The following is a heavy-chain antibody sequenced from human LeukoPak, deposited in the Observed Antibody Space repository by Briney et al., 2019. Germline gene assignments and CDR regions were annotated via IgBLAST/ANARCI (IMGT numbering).Heavy chain of an antibody. J-gene: IGHJ6*02. CDR1: GFTFSSYA. CDR2: ISGSGGST. D-gene: IGHD2-2*01. V-gene: IGHV3-23*01. CDR3: AKDLVPAATDYYYYGMDV. Sequence: PGASLRLSCAASGFTFSSYAMSWVRQAPGKGLEWVPAISGSGGSTYYADSVKGRFTISRDNSKNTLYLQMNSLRAEDTAVYYCAKDLVPAATDYYYYGMDVWGQGTTVTVSS.